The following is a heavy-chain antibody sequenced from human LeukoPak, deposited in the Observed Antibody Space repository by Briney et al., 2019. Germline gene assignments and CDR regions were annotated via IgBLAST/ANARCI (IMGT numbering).Heavy chain of an antibody. D-gene: IGHD5-18*01. CDR2: ISSNGATT. CDR3: VKGGYSYATSLMDV. Sequence: TGGSLRLSSSASGFTFSSFAMHCGRQAPRKGLEYVSAISSNGATTYYADSVKGRFTISRDNSKNTLYLQMRSLRGEDTAVYYCVKGGYSYATSLMDVWGQGTTVTVSS. CDR1: GFTFSSFA. J-gene: IGHJ6*02. V-gene: IGHV3-64D*06.